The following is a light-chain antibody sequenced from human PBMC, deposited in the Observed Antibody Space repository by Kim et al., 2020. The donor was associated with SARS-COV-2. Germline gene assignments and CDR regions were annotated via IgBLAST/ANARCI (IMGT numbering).Light chain of an antibody. Sequence: EIVLTQSPATLSLSPGERATLSCRASQSVNSYLAWYQHKPGQAPRLLIYDVSNRATSIPARFSGSGSGTDFTLTISSLEPEDFAVYYCQQRNYWPRTFGQGTKVDIK. V-gene: IGKV3-11*01. CDR3: QQRNYWPRT. J-gene: IGKJ1*01. CDR1: QSVNSY. CDR2: DVS.